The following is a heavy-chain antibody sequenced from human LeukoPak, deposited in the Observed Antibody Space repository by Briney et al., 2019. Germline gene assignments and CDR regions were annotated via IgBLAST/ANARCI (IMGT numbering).Heavy chain of an antibody. D-gene: IGHD1-1*01. J-gene: IGHJ4*02. CDR1: GDSISSYY. V-gene: IGHV4-59*01. Sequence: SETLSLTCSVSGDSISSYYWSWIRKPPGEGLEWIGYVYYSGSGITHYNPSLKSRVTISVDTSKNQVSLTLNSVTAADTALYYCARERQLERLAFGKEGSAFDYWGQGTLVTVSS. CDR2: VYYSGSGIT. CDR3: ARERQLERLAFGKEGSAFDY.